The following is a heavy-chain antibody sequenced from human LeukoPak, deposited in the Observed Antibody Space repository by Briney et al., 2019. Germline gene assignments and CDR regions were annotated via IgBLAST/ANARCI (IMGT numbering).Heavy chain of an antibody. J-gene: IGHJ4*02. CDR3: AKGPMVRGVNDY. CDR1: GFTFSSYA. D-gene: IGHD3-10*01. CDR2: ISGSGGST. V-gene: IGHV3-23*01. Sequence: GGSLRLSCAASGFTFSSYAMSWVRQAPGKGLEWVSAISGSGGSTYYADSVKGRFTISRVNSKNTLYLQMNSLRAEDTAVYYCAKGPMVRGVNDYWGQGTLVTVSS.